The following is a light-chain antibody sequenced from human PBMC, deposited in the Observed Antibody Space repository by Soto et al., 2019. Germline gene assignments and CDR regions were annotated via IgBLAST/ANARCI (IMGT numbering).Light chain of an antibody. J-gene: IGLJ1*01. CDR1: SSDVGGYKY. Sequence: QSALTQPASVSGSPGQSITISCTGTSSDVGGYKYVSWYQHHPGKGPKHMLYDVSNRPSGVSNRFSGSKSGNTASLTISGLQAEDEADYYCSSYTSSTTYVFGTGTKLTVL. V-gene: IGLV2-14*01. CDR2: DVS. CDR3: SSYTSSTTYV.